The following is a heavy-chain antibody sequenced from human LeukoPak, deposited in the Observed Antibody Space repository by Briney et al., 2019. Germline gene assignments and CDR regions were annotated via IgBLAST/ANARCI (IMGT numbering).Heavy chain of an antibody. CDR3: ARDERYSDADHHYPDLGY. CDR2: INPNGGAT. D-gene: IGHD3-16*01. CDR1: VYIFTGYY. Sequence: ASVKVSCKASVYIFTGYYLFWVRQAPGQGLEWMGWINPNGGATRYAQKFQGRVTLTCDMSIRTTYMELSSLTSDDTAVYYCARDERYSDADHHYPDLGYWGQGTLVTVSS. V-gene: IGHV1-2*02. J-gene: IGHJ4*02.